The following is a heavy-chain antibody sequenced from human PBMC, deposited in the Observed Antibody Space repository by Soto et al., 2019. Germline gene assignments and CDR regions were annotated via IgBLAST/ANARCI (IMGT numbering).Heavy chain of an antibody. J-gene: IGHJ5*02. CDR1: GGSISSGGYS. CDR3: ARRGIAARPGNIGWFDP. Sequence: PSETLSLTCAVAGGSISSGGYSWSWIRQPPGKGLEWIGYIYHSGSTYYNPSLKSRVTISVDRSKNQFSLKLSSVTAADTAVYYCARRGIAARPGNIGWFDPWGQGTLVTVSS. D-gene: IGHD6-6*01. CDR2: IYHSGST. V-gene: IGHV4-30-2*01.